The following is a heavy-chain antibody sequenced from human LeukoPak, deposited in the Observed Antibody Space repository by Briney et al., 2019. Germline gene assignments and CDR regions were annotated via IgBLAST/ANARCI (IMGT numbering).Heavy chain of an antibody. J-gene: IGHJ5*02. D-gene: IGHD6-13*01. CDR3: AKGTLAAAGTRNWFDP. Sequence: PGGSLRLSCAASGFTFSSYAMSWVRQAPGKGLEWVSALSGSGGSTYYADSVKGRFTISRDNSKNTLYLQMNSLRAEDTAVYYCAKGTLAAAGTRNWFDPWGQGTLVTVSS. CDR2: LSGSGGST. CDR1: GFTFSSYA. V-gene: IGHV3-23*01.